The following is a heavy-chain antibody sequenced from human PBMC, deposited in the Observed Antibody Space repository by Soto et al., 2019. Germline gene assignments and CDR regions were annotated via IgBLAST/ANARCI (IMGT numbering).Heavy chain of an antibody. Sequence: QVQLVESGGGVVQPGKSLRLSCAASGFTFSSYGIHWVRQAPGKGLEWVAVISYDGSNKFYADSVKGRFTISRDNSNGTVYLQMDSLIAEDTAVYYCAKDFLLWGSFPDPGASDYWGQGTLVTVSS. CDR2: ISYDGSNK. V-gene: IGHV3-30*18. CDR3: AKDFLLWGSFPDPGASDY. J-gene: IGHJ4*02. CDR1: GFTFSSYG. D-gene: IGHD3-16*01.